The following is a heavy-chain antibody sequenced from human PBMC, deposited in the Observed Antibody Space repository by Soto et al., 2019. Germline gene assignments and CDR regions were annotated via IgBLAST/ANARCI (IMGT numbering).Heavy chain of an antibody. CDR3: AKLTTS. Sequence: GGSLRLSCAASGFTFSSSAMSWVRQAPGKGLEWVSTTSTSGVYYTDSVKGRFTISRDNSKNTLYLQMNSLRVEDTAIYYCAKLTTSWGQGALVTVSS. CDR1: GFTFSSSA. CDR2: TSTSGV. V-gene: IGHV3-23*01. J-gene: IGHJ5*02.